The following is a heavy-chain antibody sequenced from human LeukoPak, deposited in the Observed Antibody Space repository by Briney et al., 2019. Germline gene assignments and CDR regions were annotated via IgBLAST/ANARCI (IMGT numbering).Heavy chain of an antibody. Sequence: SETLSLTCTVSGGPINSYYWSWIRQPAGKGLEWIGRIYTSGSTNYHPSLKSRVTMSVDTSKNQFSLKLSSVTAADTAVYYCARDLLHDYADSTGYWGQGTLVTVSS. D-gene: IGHD4-17*01. V-gene: IGHV4-4*07. J-gene: IGHJ4*02. CDR3: ARDLLHDYADSTGY. CDR2: IYTSGST. CDR1: GGPINSYY.